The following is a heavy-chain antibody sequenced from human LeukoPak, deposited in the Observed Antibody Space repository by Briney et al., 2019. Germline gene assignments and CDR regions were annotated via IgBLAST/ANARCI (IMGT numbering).Heavy chain of an antibody. CDR1: GYTFTGYY. V-gene: IGHV1-2*02. CDR2: INPNSGDT. J-gene: IGHJ3*01. CDR3: ARDQYHAFDL. D-gene: IGHD2-2*02. Sequence: GASVKVSCKASGYTFTGYYLHWVRQAPGQGLEWMGWINPNSGDTNYAQNFQGRVTMTRDTSISTAYMELTNLRFDDTAVYSCARDQYHAFDLWGQGTTVTVSS.